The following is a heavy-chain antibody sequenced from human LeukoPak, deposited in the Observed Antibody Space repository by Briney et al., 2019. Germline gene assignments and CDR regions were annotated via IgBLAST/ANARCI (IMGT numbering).Heavy chain of an antibody. J-gene: IGHJ4*02. Sequence: PGGSLRLSCAGSGFTFSSYGFHWVRQAPDKGLERVAFIRYDGSSQYYAESVKGRFTISRDNSRNTLSLQKNGLRTEDTAVYCCAKRGWGYHADYCGKRTLAPVSS. CDR1: GFTFSSYG. D-gene: IGHD6-19*01. CDR2: IRYDGSSQ. V-gene: IGHV3-30*02. CDR3: AKRGWGYHADY.